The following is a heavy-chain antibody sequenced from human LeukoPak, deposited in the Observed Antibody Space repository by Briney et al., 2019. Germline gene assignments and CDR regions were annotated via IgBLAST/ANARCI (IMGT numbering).Heavy chain of an antibody. J-gene: IGHJ3*02. CDR3: ARLPLNYDYVWGSYRYTAAFDI. Sequence: GESLKISCKGSGYSFTNYWIGWVRQMPGKGLEWMGIIYPGDSDTRYSPSFQGQVTISADKSISTAYLQWSSLKASDTAMYYCARLPLNYDYVWGSYRYTAAFDIWGQGTMVTVSS. CDR1: GYSFTNYW. CDR2: IYPGDSDT. V-gene: IGHV5-51*01. D-gene: IGHD3-16*02.